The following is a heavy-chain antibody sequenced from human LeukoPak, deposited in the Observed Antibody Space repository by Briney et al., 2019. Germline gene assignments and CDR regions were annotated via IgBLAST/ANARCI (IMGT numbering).Heavy chain of an antibody. J-gene: IGHJ6*04. Sequence: PSETLSLTCAVSNGSFSAYYWSWIRQSPGKGLQWIGEISHSGSTNYNPSLKLRVSISLDTSKNQFSLRLSSVSAADTAVYFCAGRYCSGGSCYMRGYYGMDVWATGTTVIVSS. CDR2: ISHSGST. D-gene: IGHD2-15*01. CDR3: AGRYCSGGSCYMRGYYGMDV. V-gene: IGHV4-34*01. CDR1: NGSFSAYY.